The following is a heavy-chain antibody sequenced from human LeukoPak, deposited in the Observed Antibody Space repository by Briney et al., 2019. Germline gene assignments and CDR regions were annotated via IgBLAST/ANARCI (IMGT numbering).Heavy chain of an antibody. Sequence: PSETLSLTCTVSGGSISSGSYYWSWIRQPAGKGLEWIGRIYTSGSTNYNPSLKSRVTMSVDTSKNQFSLKLSSVTAADTAVYYCAREDVEMATITGGFYYYYYYMDVWGKGTTVTISS. V-gene: IGHV4-61*02. D-gene: IGHD5-24*01. CDR1: GGSISSGSYY. CDR2: IYTSGST. J-gene: IGHJ6*03. CDR3: AREDVEMATITGGFYYYYYYMDV.